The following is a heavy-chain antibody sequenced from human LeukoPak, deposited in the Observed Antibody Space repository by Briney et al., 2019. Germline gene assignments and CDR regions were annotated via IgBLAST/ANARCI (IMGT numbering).Heavy chain of an antibody. D-gene: IGHD6-13*01. CDR1: GGTFSSCA. CDR2: VIPLLGTA. V-gene: IGHV1-69*13. CDR3: ASRIAAAGRPPGDYYYGMDV. J-gene: IGHJ6*02. Sequence: SVKVSCKASGGTFSSCASSWGRQDPGQGLGWMGGVIPLLGTANYAQKFQGRVTITADESTSTAYMELSSLRSEDTAVYYCASRIAAAGRPPGDYYYGMDVWGQGTTVTVSS.